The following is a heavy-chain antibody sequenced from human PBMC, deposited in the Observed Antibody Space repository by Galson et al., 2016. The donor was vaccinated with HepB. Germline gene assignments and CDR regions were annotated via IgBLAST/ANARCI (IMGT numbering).Heavy chain of an antibody. D-gene: IGHD3-10*02. CDR3: ARHRYVRGLQDY. CDR2: VYYSGRT. Sequence: ETLSLTCIVSGDAITSETYSWGWIRQPPGKGLEWIGSVYYSGRTFYNPSLRGRVTVSVGTSKTQFSLELTSVTAADSAVYFCARHRYVRGLQDYWGPGTLVTVSS. CDR1: GDAITSETYS. J-gene: IGHJ4*02. V-gene: IGHV4-39*01.